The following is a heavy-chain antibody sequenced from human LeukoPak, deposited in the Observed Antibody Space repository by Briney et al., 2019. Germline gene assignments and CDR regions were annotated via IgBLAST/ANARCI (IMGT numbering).Heavy chain of an antibody. J-gene: IGHJ3*02. CDR2: ISSSSSTI. CDR1: GFTFSSYS. Sequence: GGSLRLSCAASGFTFSSYSMNWVRQAPGKGLEWVSSISSSSSTIYYADSVKGRFTISRDNAKNSLYLQMNSLRAEDTAVYYCARPSAYESYYDFWSGYSSDAFDIWGQGTMVTVSS. V-gene: IGHV3-48*01. D-gene: IGHD3-3*01. CDR3: ARPSAYESYYDFWSGYSSDAFDI.